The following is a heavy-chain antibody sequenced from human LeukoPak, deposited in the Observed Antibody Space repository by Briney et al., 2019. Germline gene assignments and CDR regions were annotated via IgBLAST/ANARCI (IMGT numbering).Heavy chain of an antibody. Sequence: GGSLRLSCAASEFTFSSYAMNWVRQAPGKGLEWVSAMSGSGGSTYYADSVKGRFTISRDNAKNSLSLQMNSLRVEDTAIYSCARVRGYSGAGTFWYFDLWGRGTLVTVSS. V-gene: IGHV3-23*01. CDR2: MSGSGGST. CDR3: ARVRGYSGAGTFWYFDL. CDR1: EFTFSSYA. J-gene: IGHJ2*01. D-gene: IGHD3-10*01.